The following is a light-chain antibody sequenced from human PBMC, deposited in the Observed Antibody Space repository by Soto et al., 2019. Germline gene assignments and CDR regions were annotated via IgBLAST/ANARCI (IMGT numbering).Light chain of an antibody. V-gene: IGKV3-20*01. CDR3: QQYSSSPYT. CDR2: GAS. CDR1: QSVSSSY. Sequence: EIVLTQSPGTLSLSPGGRATLSCRARQSVSSSYLAWYQQKPGQAPRLLIYGASSRATGIPDRFSGSGSGTDFTLTISRLEPEDFAVYYCQQYSSSPYTFGQGTKLEIK. J-gene: IGKJ2*01.